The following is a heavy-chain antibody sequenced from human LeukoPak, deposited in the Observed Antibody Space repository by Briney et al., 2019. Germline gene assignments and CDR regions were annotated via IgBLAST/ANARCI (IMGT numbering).Heavy chain of an antibody. V-gene: IGHV1-18*01. Sequence: GASVKVSCKTSGYTFTTYGISWVRQAPGQGPEWMGWISTYSGDTKYAQMLQGRVTMTTDTSTRTAYMELRSLRSDDTAMYYCATDTTGGSYCDHWGQGTLVTVAS. CDR3: ATDTTGGSYCDH. CDR1: GYTFTTYG. CDR2: ISTYSGDT. J-gene: IGHJ4*02. D-gene: IGHD1-26*01.